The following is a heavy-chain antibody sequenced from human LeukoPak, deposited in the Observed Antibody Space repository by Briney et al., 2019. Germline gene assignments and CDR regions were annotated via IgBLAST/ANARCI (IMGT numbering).Heavy chain of an antibody. Sequence: SETLSLTCTVSGGSISMNSYYWGWVRQPPGKGLEWIGSIYYSGSAYYSPSLKSRVTISVDTSKNQFSLNLNSVTAADTAVYYCARLRGYSYGHFDYWGQGTLVTVSS. D-gene: IGHD5-18*01. CDR2: IYYSGSA. CDR1: GGSISMNSYY. J-gene: IGHJ4*02. CDR3: ARLRGYSYGHFDY. V-gene: IGHV4-39*01.